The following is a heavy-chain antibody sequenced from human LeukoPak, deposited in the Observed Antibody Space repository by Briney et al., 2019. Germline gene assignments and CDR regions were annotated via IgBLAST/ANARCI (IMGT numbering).Heavy chain of an antibody. CDR2: INHSGST. Sequence: SETLSLTCAVYGGSFSGYYWSWIRQPPGKGQEWIGEINHSGSTNYNPSLKSRVTISVDTSKNQFSLKLCSVTAADTAVYYCARGRSGYRPCGWFDPWGQGTLVTVSS. J-gene: IGHJ5*02. D-gene: IGHD3-3*01. CDR3: ARGRSGYRPCGWFDP. V-gene: IGHV4-34*01. CDR1: GGSFSGYY.